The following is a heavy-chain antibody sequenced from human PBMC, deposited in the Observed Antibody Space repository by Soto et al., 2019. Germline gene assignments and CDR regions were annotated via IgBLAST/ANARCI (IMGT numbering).Heavy chain of an antibody. J-gene: IGHJ6*02. Sequence: SETLSLTCTVSGGSISSGDYYWSWIRQPPGKGLEWIGYIYYSGSTYYNPSLKSRVTISVDTSKNQFSLKLSSVTAADTAVYYCVRGPYYYDSSGQYYYYYYGMDVWGQGTTVTVSS. D-gene: IGHD3-22*01. V-gene: IGHV4-30-4*01. CDR1: GGSISSGDYY. CDR2: IYYSGST. CDR3: VRGPYYYDSSGQYYYYYYGMDV.